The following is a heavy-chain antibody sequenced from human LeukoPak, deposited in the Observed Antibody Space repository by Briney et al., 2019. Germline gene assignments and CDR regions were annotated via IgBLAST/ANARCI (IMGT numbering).Heavy chain of an antibody. V-gene: IGHV1-69*05. CDR1: GGTFSSYT. J-gene: IGHJ4*02. CDR2: IIPIFGTA. Sequence: ASVKVSCKASGGTFSSYTISWARQAPGQGLEWMGGIIPIFGTANYAQKFQGRVTITTDESTSTAYMELSSLRSEDTAVYYCARALGYYYDSSGYYYFDYWGQGTLVTVSS. D-gene: IGHD3-22*01. CDR3: ARALGYYYDSSGYYYFDY.